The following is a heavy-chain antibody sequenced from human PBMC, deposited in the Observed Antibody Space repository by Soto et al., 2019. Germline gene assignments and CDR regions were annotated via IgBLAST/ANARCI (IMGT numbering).Heavy chain of an antibody. J-gene: IGHJ5*02. Sequence: QVQLVQSGAEVKKPGASVKVSCKASGYTFTSYDINWVRQATGQGLEWMGWMNPNSGNTGYAQKFQGRVTMTRNTSISTAYMELSSLRSEDTAVYYCARAPLLYCSGGSCYVFDPWGQGTLVTVSS. V-gene: IGHV1-8*01. CDR1: GYTFTSYD. CDR3: ARAPLLYCSGGSCYVFDP. D-gene: IGHD2-15*01. CDR2: MNPNSGNT.